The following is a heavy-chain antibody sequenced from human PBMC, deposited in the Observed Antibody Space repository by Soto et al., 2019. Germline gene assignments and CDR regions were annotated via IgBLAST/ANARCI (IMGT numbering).Heavy chain of an antibody. D-gene: IGHD3-10*01. CDR2: ISSGGFTI. CDR3: TRDPGIYYGMDV. J-gene: IGHJ6*02. Sequence: QVQLVESGGGLVKPGGSLRLSCTASGFTFSDYYMTWIRQAPGKGLEWLSYISSGGFTIYYADSVKGRFTVSRDNAKNSMSLQMTTLRVEDTAVYYCTRDPGIYYGMDVWGQGTTVTVSS. CDR1: GFTFSDYY. V-gene: IGHV3-11*01.